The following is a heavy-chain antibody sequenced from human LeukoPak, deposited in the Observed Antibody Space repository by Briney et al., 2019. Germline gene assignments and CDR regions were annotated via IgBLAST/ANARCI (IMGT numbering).Heavy chain of an antibody. CDR2: ISGSGGST. CDR1: GFTFSSYA. CDR3: AKHQGATHARPLDY. Sequence: PGGSLRLSCAASGFTFSSYAMSWVRQAPGKGLEWASAISGSGGSTYYADSVKGRFTISRDNSKNMLYLQMNSLRAEDTAVYYCAKHQGATHARPLDYWGQGTLVTVSS. J-gene: IGHJ4*02. V-gene: IGHV3-23*01. D-gene: IGHD2-15*01.